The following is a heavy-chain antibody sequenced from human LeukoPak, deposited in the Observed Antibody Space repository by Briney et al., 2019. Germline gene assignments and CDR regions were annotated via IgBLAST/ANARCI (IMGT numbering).Heavy chain of an antibody. CDR3: ARYCSSTSCFFDAFDI. V-gene: IGHV4-30-4*08. Sequence: TLSLTCTVSRGSISSGEYYWCWIRQPPGKGQEWIGYIYYSGSTYYHPSLKSRVTISVDTSKNQFSLKLSSVTAADTAVYYCARYCSSTSCFFDAFDIWGQGTVVTVSS. J-gene: IGHJ3*02. CDR1: RGSISSGEYY. CDR2: IYYSGST. D-gene: IGHD2-2*01.